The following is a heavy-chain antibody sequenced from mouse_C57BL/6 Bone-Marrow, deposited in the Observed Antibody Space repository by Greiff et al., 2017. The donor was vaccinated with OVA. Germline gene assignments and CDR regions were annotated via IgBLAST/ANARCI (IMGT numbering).Heavy chain of an antibody. Sequence: EVQLVESGGGLVKPGGSLKLSCAASGFTFSSYTMSWVRQTPEKRLEWVATISGGGGNTYYPDSVKGRFTISSDNATNTLYLQMSSLRSEDTALYYCARHNYDYDGGDYWGQGTTLTVSS. J-gene: IGHJ2*01. CDR3: ARHNYDYDGGDY. CDR2: ISGGGGNT. CDR1: GFTFSSYT. D-gene: IGHD2-4*01. V-gene: IGHV5-9*01.